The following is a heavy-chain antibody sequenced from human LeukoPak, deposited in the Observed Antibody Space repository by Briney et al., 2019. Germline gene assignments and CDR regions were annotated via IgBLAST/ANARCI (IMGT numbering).Heavy chain of an antibody. V-gene: IGHV1-2*02. J-gene: IGHJ4*02. Sequence: ASVKVSCKASGYTFTGYYMHWVRQVPGQGLEWMGWINPNSGGTNYAQKFQGRVTMTRDTSISTAYMELSRLRSDDTAVYYCASSTTVVTPLTDYWGQGTLVTVSS. CDR2: INPNSGGT. CDR1: GYTFTGYY. D-gene: IGHD4-23*01. CDR3: ASSTTVVTPLTDY.